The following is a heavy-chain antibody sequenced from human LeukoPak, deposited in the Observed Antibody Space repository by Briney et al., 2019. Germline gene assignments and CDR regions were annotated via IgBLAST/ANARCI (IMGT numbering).Heavy chain of an antibody. J-gene: IGHJ4*02. CDR1: GGSISSGGYY. CDR2: IYYSGST. D-gene: IGHD2-15*01. V-gene: IGHV4-31*03. Sequence: SETLSLTCTVSGGSISSGGYYWSWIRQHPGKGLEWIGYIYYSGSTYYNPSLKSRVTISVDTSKNQFSLKLSSVTAADTAVYYCARGVYCSGGSCYSRPFDYWGQGTLVTVSS. CDR3: ARGVYCSGGSCYSRPFDY.